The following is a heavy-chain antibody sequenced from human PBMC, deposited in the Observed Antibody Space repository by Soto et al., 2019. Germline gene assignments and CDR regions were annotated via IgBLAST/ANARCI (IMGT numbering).Heavy chain of an antibody. CDR2: IIPIFGTA. J-gene: IGHJ6*02. D-gene: IGHD6-19*01. CDR1: GGTFSSYA. V-gene: IGHV1-69*01. CDR3: ARWRSSSGDYYYYYGMDV. Sequence: QVQLVQSGAEVKKPGSSVKVSCKASGGTFSSYAISWVRQAPGQGLEWMGGIIPIFGTANYAQKFQGRVTITADESTSTAYMEMSSLRSEDTAVYYCARWRSSSGDYYYYYGMDVWGQGTTVTVSS.